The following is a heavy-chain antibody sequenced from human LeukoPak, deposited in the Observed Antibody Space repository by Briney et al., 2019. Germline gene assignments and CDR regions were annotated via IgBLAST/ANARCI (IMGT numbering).Heavy chain of an antibody. CDR1: GFTVSSKY. CDR3: AKDFLVTDDY. V-gene: IGHV3-53*01. CDR2: FYSGAST. D-gene: IGHD1-26*01. Sequence: GGSLRLSCAASGFTVSSKYMSWVRQAPGKGLEWVSTFYSGASTFYADSVKGRFTISRDNSKNTLYLQMNSLRAEDTAVYYCAKDFLVTDDYWGQGTLVTVSS. J-gene: IGHJ4*02.